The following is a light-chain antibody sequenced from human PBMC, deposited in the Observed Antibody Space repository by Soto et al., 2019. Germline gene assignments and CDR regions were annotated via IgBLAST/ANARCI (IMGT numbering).Light chain of an antibody. CDR3: QTWGPGIRV. J-gene: IGLJ2*01. CDR1: NEHINYD. Sequence: QLVLTQSPSASASLGASVKLTCTLSNEHINYDIAWHQQQPQKGPRCLMKLHSDGSHIKGDGIPDRFSGSSSGAERYLTISSLQSEDEAHYNCQTWGPGIRVFGGGTKLTVL. CDR2: LHSDGSH. V-gene: IGLV4-69*01.